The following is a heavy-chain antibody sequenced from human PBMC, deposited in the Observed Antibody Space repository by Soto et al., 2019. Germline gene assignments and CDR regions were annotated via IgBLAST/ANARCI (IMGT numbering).Heavy chain of an antibody. Sequence: QVQLQESGPGLVKPSQTLSLTCTVSGGSISSGGYYWSWIRQHPGKGLEWIGYIYYSGSTYYNPSLKSRVTISVDTSKNQFSPKLSSVTAADTAVYYCARSGTYYDFWSGYYDYYYGMDVWGQGTTVTVSS. CDR1: GGSISSGGYY. CDR3: ARSGTYYDFWSGYYDYYYGMDV. D-gene: IGHD3-3*01. CDR2: IYYSGST. J-gene: IGHJ6*02. V-gene: IGHV4-31*03.